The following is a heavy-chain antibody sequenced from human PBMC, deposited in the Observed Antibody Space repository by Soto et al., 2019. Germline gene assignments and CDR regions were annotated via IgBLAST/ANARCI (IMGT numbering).Heavy chain of an antibody. D-gene: IGHD6-6*01. CDR1: GFTFGDYA. J-gene: IGHJ4*02. V-gene: IGHV3-49*03. Sequence: EVQLVESGGGLVQPGRSLRLSCTASGFTFGDYAMNWFRQAPGKGLEWVGFIRSKAYGGTTEYAGSVKGRFTISRDDYKSLAYLQMNSLKTEDKAVYYCTRASTTARPIGYWGQGTLVTVSS. CDR2: IRSKAYGGTT. CDR3: TRASTTARPIGY.